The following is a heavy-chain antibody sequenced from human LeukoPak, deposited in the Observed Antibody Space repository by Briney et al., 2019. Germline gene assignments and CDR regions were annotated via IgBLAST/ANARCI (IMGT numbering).Heavy chain of an antibody. V-gene: IGHV4-34*01. CDR1: GGSFSGYY. J-gene: IGHJ4*02. CDR3: ARGPSGSPYYFDY. D-gene: IGHD1-26*01. Sequence: SETPSLTCAVYGGSFSGYYWSWIRQPPGKGLEWIGEINPSGSTNYNPSLKSRVTISVDTSKNQFSLKLSSVTAADTAVYYCARGPSGSPYYFDYWGQGTLVTVSS. CDR2: INPSGST.